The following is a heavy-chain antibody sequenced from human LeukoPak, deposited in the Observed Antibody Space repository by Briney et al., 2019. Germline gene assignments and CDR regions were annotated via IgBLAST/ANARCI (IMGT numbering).Heavy chain of an antibody. D-gene: IGHD2-15*01. Sequence: PSETLSLTCSVSGDSITNINYYWGWIRQPPGKGLEWIGSIYYSGSTYYNPSLKSRVTISVDTSKNQFSLKLSSVTAADTAVYYCARHVGVLAPKVWGQGTLVTVSS. V-gene: IGHV4-39*01. CDR2: IYYSGST. CDR1: GDSITNINYY. J-gene: IGHJ4*02. CDR3: ARHVGVLAPKV.